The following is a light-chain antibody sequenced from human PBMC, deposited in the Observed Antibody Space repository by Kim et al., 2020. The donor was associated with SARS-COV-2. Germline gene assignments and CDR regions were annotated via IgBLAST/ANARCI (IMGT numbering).Light chain of an antibody. J-gene: IGLJ3*02. Sequence: ELTQPPSASGTPGQRVTISCSGSSSNIGSNTVNWYQQLPGTAPKLLIYSNNQRPSGVPDRFSGSKSGTSASLAISGLQSEDEADYYCAAWDDSLNAWVFGGGPQLTVL. CDR3: AAWDDSLNAWV. CDR1: SSNIGSNT. CDR2: SNN. V-gene: IGLV1-44*01.